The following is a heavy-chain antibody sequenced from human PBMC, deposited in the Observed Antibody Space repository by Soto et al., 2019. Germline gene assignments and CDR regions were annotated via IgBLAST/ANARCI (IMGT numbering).Heavy chain of an antibody. CDR2: IYYSGST. D-gene: IGHD3-3*01. CDR1: GGSISSSSYY. Sequence: SETLSLTCTVPGGSISSSSYYWGWIRQPPGKGLEWIGSIYYSGSTYYNPSLKSRVTISVDTSKNQFSLKLSSVTAADTAVYYCAVGYDDFWSGYYPILDYWGQGTLVPASS. V-gene: IGHV4-39*01. J-gene: IGHJ4*02. CDR3: AVGYDDFWSGYYPILDY.